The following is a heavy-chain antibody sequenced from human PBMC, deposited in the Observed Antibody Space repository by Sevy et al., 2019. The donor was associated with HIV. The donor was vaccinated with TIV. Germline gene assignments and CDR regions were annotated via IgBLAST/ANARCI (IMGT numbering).Heavy chain of an antibody. Sequence: GGSLRLSCAASGFTFSSYWMSWVRQAPGKGLEWVANIKQDGSEKYYVDSVKGRFTISRDNAKNSLYLEMNSLRAEDTAVYYCARDDRPSGWLFDYWGQGTLVTVSS. CDR3: ARDDRPSGWLFDY. CDR1: GFTFSSYW. J-gene: IGHJ4*02. D-gene: IGHD6-19*01. CDR2: IKQDGSEK. V-gene: IGHV3-7*01.